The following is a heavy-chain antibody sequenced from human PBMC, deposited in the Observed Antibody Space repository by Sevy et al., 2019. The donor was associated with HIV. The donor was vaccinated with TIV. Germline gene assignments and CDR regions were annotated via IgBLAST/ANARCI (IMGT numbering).Heavy chain of an antibody. CDR1: GGSFSGYY. CDR2: INHSGST. D-gene: IGHD5-18*01. Sequence: SETLSLTCAVYGGSFSGYYWSWIRQPPGKGLEWIGEINHSGSTNYNPSLKSRVTISVDTSKNQFSLKLSSVTAADTAVYYCARDFRTGYSYGNDPLDYWGQGTLVTVSS. CDR3: ARDFRTGYSYGNDPLDY. V-gene: IGHV4-34*01. J-gene: IGHJ4*02.